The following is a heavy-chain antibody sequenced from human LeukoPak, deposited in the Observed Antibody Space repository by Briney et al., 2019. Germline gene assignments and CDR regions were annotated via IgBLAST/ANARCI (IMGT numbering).Heavy chain of an antibody. V-gene: IGHV4-39*07. CDR1: GGSIRSSYYY. D-gene: IGHD1-26*01. CDR3: ASTLEGATTWFDP. J-gene: IGHJ5*02. CDR2: IYDSGGT. Sequence: SETLSLTCTVSGGSIRSSYYYWGWIRQPPGKGLEWIGSIYDSGGTYYNPSLKSRVTISVDTSKNQFSLKLSSVTAADTAVYYCASTLEGATTWFDPWGQGTLVTVSS.